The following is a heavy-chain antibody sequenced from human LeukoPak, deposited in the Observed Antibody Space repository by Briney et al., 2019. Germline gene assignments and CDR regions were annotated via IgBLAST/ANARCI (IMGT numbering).Heavy chain of an antibody. J-gene: IGHJ4*02. V-gene: IGHV1-2*06. Sequence: ASVKVSCKASGYTFTVYFIHWVRQAPGQGLEWMGRINPNSGATDYAQKFQGRVTMTRDTSISTAYMELSRLKSDDTAVYYCAKIGSSHDFDYWGQGTLITVSS. CDR3: AKIGSSHDFDY. CDR1: GYTFTVYF. D-gene: IGHD1-26*01. CDR2: INPNSGAT.